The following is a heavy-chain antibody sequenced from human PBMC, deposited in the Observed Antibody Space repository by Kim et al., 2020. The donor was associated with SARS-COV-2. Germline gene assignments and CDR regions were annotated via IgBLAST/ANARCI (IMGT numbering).Heavy chain of an antibody. CDR2: ISAYNGNT. Sequence: ASVKVSCKASGYTFTSYGISWVRQAPGQGLEWMGWISAYNGNTNYAQKLQGRVTMTTDTSTSTAYMELRSLRSDDTAVYYCARDLWQQLVPGAFDIWGQGTMVTVSS. CDR1: GYTFTSYG. J-gene: IGHJ3*02. D-gene: IGHD6-13*01. CDR3: ARDLWQQLVPGAFDI. V-gene: IGHV1-18*01.